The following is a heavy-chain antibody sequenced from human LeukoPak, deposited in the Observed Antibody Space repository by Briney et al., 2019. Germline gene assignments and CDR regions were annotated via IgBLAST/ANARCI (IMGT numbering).Heavy chain of an antibody. CDR2: INPNSGGT. V-gene: IGHV1-2*02. D-gene: IGHD3-3*01. J-gene: IGHJ4*02. Sequence: ASVKVSCKASGYTFTGYYMHWVRQAPGQGLEWMGWINPNSGGTNYAQKFQGRVTMTRDTSISTAYMELSRLRSDDTAVYYCARDWAPDFWSGYPPGYWGQGTLVTVSS. CDR3: ARDWAPDFWSGYPPGY. CDR1: GYTFTGYY.